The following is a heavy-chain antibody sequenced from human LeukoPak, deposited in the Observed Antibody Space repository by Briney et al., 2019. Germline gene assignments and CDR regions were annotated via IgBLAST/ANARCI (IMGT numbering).Heavy chain of an antibody. CDR1: GSTFSRYV. V-gene: IGHV3-23*01. CDR3: ARMEGILGFCSGGICPPGDYYYFYMDI. Sequence: PGGSLRLSCEVFGSTFSRYVMSWVRQAPGKGLEWVSTVSGNGENTYYADFVEGRFTISRDNSKNTLFLQMRSLRAEDTAIYYCARMEGILGFCSGGICPPGDYYYFYMDIWGKGTTVTVSS. J-gene: IGHJ6*03. CDR2: VSGNGENT. D-gene: IGHD2-8*02.